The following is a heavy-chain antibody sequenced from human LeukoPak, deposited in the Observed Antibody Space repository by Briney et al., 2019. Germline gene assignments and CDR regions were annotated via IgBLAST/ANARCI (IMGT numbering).Heavy chain of an antibody. CDR2: ISSSSTTI. CDR1: GFTFSIYS. D-gene: IGHD5-18*01. J-gene: IGHJ4*02. V-gene: IGHV3-48*04. Sequence: GGSLRLSCAASGFTFSIYSMNWVRQAPGKGLEWISYISSSSTTIYYADSVKGRFTISRDNAKNSLYLQMNSLRAEDTAVYYCARVGHSYGVDYWGQGILVTVSS. CDR3: ARVGHSYGVDY.